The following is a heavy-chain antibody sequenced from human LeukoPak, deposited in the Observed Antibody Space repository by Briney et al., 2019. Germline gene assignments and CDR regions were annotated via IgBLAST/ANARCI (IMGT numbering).Heavy chain of an antibody. D-gene: IGHD3-22*01. CDR1: GGSIGRYY. CDR2: IYTSGGT. Sequence: SETLSLTCTVFGGSIGRYYWSWIRQPAGKGLEWIGRIYTSGGTVYNPSLKSRVTMSVDTSKNQFSLKLSSVTAADTAVYYCARGVFYYDTSGQGYDFDYWGQGTLVTVSS. J-gene: IGHJ4*02. V-gene: IGHV4-4*07. CDR3: ARGVFYYDTSGQGYDFDY.